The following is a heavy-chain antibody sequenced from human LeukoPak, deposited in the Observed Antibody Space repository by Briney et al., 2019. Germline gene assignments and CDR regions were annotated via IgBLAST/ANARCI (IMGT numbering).Heavy chain of an antibody. CDR3: ARALDILTGTFDY. J-gene: IGHJ4*02. CDR1: GGSFSGYY. CDR2: INHSGST. D-gene: IGHD3-9*01. Sequence: SETLSLTCAVYGGSFSGYYWSWIRQPPGKGLEWIGEINHSGSTNYNPSLKSRVTTSVDTSKNQFSLKLSSVTAADTAVYYCARALDILTGTFDYWGQGTLVTVSS. V-gene: IGHV4-34*01.